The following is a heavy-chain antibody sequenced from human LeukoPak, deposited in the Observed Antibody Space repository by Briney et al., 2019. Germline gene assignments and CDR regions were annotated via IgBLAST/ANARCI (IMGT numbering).Heavy chain of an antibody. Sequence: GASVKVSCKPSGYTFTDSYIHWVRQAPGVGLQWMGWISPNNGDTKYAEDFQDRVTMIRDTSISTAYMELTGLTPDDTAVYYCVRSPIGASAYWGRGTLVTVSS. V-gene: IGHV1-2*02. D-gene: IGHD3-10*01. CDR3: VRSPIGASAY. J-gene: IGHJ4*02. CDR2: ISPNNGDT. CDR1: GYTFTDSY.